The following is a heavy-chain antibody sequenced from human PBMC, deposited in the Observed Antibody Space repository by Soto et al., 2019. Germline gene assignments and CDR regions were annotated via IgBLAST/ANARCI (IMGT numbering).Heavy chain of an antibody. D-gene: IGHD3-9*01. CDR1: GYTFTGYY. V-gene: IGHV1-2*02. J-gene: IGHJ3*02. CDR3: AKESHYDVLTGYTRNAFDI. Sequence: ASVKVSCKASGYTFTGYYMHWVRQAPGQGLEWMGWINPNSGGTNFAQKFQGRVTLTRDTSIRTAYMEVTWLTSDDTAVYYCAKESHYDVLTGYTRNAFDIWGQGTMVTVSS. CDR2: INPNSGGT.